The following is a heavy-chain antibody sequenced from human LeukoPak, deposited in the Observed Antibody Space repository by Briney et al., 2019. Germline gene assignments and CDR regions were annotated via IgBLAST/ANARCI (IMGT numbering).Heavy chain of an antibody. CDR2: IYSSGNT. CDR3: ARHLKAGMVFDP. Sequence: SETLSLTCTVSGGSISSYYWSWIRQPPGKGLEWIGYIYSSGNTNYNPSLKSRVTISVGTSKNLFSLKLSSVTAAETAVYYCARHLKAGMVFDPWGQGTLVTVSS. V-gene: IGHV4-4*09. CDR1: GGSISSYY. J-gene: IGHJ5*02. D-gene: IGHD2-8*01.